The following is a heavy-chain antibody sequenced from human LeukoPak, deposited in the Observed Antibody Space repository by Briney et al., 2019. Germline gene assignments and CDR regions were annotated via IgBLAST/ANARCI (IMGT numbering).Heavy chain of an antibody. V-gene: IGHV4-38-2*02. D-gene: IGHD6-13*01. Sequence: PSETLSLTCTVSGYSISSGYYWGWIRQPPGKGLEWIGSIYHSGSTYYNPSLKSRVTISVDTSKNQFSLKLSSVTAADTAVYYCARDSIAAAGNWFDPWGQGTLVTVSS. CDR3: ARDSIAAAGNWFDP. CDR1: GYSISSGYY. J-gene: IGHJ5*02. CDR2: IYHSGST.